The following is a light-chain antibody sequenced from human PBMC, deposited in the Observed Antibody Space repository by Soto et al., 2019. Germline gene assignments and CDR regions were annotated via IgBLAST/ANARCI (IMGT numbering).Light chain of an antibody. CDR3: CSYTRSNSLVL. CDR1: SSDVGGSDY. V-gene: IGLV2-14*01. J-gene: IGLJ2*01. CDR2: DVS. Sequence: QSALTQPASVSGSPGQSITISCIGTSSDVGGSDYVSWYQQHPGKAPKLVIYDVSNRPSGVSDRFSSSKSGNTASLTISGLQAEDEADYYCCSYTRSNSLVLFGGGTKLTVL.